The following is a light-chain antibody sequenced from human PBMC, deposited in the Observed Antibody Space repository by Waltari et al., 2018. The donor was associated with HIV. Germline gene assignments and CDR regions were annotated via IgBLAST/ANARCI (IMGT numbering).Light chain of an antibody. CDR1: QTIFYSSKNKNY. CDR3: QQYYSNPPT. CDR2: WAS. V-gene: IGKV4-1*01. J-gene: IGKJ1*01. Sequence: IVMTQSPDSLALSLGDGATINCKSSQTIFYSSKNKNYLSLYQKRPGQTPNLLISWASTRDSGVPYRFSGSGSGTDFTLTISNLQSEDVAIYFCQQYYSNPPTFGQGTKVEVK.